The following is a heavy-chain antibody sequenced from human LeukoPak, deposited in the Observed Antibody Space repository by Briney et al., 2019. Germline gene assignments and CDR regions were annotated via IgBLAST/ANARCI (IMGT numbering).Heavy chain of an antibody. V-gene: IGHV4-34*01. Sequence: PSETLSLTCAVYGGSFSGYYWSWIRQPPGKGLEWIGEVNHSGSTNYNPSLKSRVTISVDMSKNQFSLKLSSVTAADTAVYYCARASVVGATYYFDYWGQGTLVTVSS. D-gene: IGHD1-26*01. J-gene: IGHJ4*02. CDR3: ARASVVGATYYFDY. CDR1: GGSFSGYY. CDR2: VNHSGST.